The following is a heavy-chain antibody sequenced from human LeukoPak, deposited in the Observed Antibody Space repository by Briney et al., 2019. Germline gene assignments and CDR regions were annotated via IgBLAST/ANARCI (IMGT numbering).Heavy chain of an antibody. D-gene: IGHD3-22*01. CDR3: AIYDSSGYLWPAAFDI. CDR1: GFTVSSNY. Sequence: PGGSLRLSCAASGFTVSSNYMSWVRQAPGKGLEWVSVIYSGGSTYYADSVKGRFTISRDNSKNTLYLQMNSLRAEDTAVYYCAIYDSSGYLWPAAFDIWGQGTMVTVSS. V-gene: IGHV3-53*01. J-gene: IGHJ3*02. CDR2: IYSGGST.